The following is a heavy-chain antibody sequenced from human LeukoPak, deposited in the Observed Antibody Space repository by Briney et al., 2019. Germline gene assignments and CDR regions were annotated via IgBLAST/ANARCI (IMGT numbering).Heavy chain of an antibody. CDR3: ARDASFRPFNH. CDR2: VNPNTGGT. J-gene: IGHJ4*02. D-gene: IGHD3-16*01. Sequence: ASVKVSCKASGITFTDQHIHWVRQAPGQGLECMGWVNPNTGGTSYTQKFQGRVTMTRDTSINTAYMELSSLRSDDTAIYYCARDASFRPFNHWGQGTLVTVSS. V-gene: IGHV1-2*02. CDR1: GITFTDQH.